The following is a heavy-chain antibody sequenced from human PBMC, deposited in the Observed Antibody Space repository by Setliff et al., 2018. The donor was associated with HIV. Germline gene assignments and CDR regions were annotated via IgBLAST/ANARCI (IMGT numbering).Heavy chain of an antibody. CDR2: ISYDGSKK. J-gene: IGHJ4*02. V-gene: IGHV3-30*01. CDR1: GFTFSTYA. CDR3: AREDQRVTSVDY. Sequence: GGSLRLSCAASGFTFSTYAMHWVRQAPGKGLEWVAIISYDGSKKYYADSVKGRFTISRDNSKNTLYLQMNSLRAEDTAVYYCAREDQRVTSVDYWGQGTPVTVSS. D-gene: IGHD2-2*01.